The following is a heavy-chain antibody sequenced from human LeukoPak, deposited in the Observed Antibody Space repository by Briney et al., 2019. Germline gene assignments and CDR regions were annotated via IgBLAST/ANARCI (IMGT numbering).Heavy chain of an antibody. D-gene: IGHD6-6*01. CDR1: GYTFTGYY. V-gene: IGHV1-18*04. J-gene: IGHJ4*02. CDR2: ISAYNGNT. CDR3: ARILRSSIAARALEY. Sequence: GASVKVSCKASGYTFTGYYMHWVRQAPGQGLEWMGWISAYNGNTNYAQKLQGRVTMTTDTSTSTAYMELRSLRSDDTAVYYCARILRSSIAARALEYWGQGTLVTVSS.